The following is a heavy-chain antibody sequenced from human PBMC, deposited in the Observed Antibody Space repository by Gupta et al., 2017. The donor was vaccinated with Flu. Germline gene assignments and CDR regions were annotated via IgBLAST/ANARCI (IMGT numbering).Heavy chain of an antibody. J-gene: IGHJ3*02. CDR3: ASYREYYYDSSGYYLSLAFDI. CDR2: SYPGDSDT. V-gene: IGHV5-51*03. D-gene: IGHD3-22*01. CDR1: GYSFTSYW. Sequence: VQLVQSGAEVKNPGESLNISCMGSGYSFTSYWIDWVRQIPGKGLEWMGISYPGDSDTRYSPSVQGQVTISADKSISTAYLQWSSLKASDTAMYYCASYREYYYDSSGYYLSLAFDIWGQGTMVTVSS.